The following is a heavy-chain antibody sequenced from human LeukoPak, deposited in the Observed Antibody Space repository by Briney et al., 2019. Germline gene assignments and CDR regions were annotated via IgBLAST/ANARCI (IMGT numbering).Heavy chain of an antibody. Sequence: PGGSLRLSCAASGFTVSSNYMSWVRQAPGKGLEWVSVIYSGGSTYYADSVKGRFTISRDNSKNTLYLQMNSLRAEDTAVYYCARDIYYDSSGNAFDIWGQGTMVTVSS. J-gene: IGHJ3*02. CDR3: ARDIYYDSSGNAFDI. V-gene: IGHV3-53*01. D-gene: IGHD3-22*01. CDR2: IYSGGST. CDR1: GFTVSSNY.